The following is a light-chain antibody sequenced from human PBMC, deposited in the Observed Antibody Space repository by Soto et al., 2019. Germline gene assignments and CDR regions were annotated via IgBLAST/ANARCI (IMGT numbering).Light chain of an antibody. CDR3: SSFTTSSTWV. CDR1: SSDVGRYDY. CDR2: EVI. J-gene: IGLJ3*02. V-gene: IGLV2-14*01. Sequence: QSALTQPASVSGSPGQSITISCTGTSSDVGRYDYVSWFQQHPGRAPKLLIYEVINRPSGVSTRFSGSKSGNTASLTISGLQAEDEADFYCSSFTTSSTWVFGGGTKLTDL.